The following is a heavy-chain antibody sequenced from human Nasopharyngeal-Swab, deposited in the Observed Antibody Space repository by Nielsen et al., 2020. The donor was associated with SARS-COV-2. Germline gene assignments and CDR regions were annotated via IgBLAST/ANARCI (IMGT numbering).Heavy chain of an antibody. D-gene: IGHD3-3*01. CDR2: ISSSSSYI. CDR1: GFIFSASA. V-gene: IGHV3-21*01. J-gene: IGHJ6*02. CDR3: ARDGLDYDFWSAYFMDV. Sequence: GESLKISCAASGFIFSASAMHWVCQAPGKGLEWVSSISSSSSYIYYADSVKGRFTISRDNAKNSLYLQMNSLRAEDTAVYYCARDGLDYDFWSAYFMDVWGQGTTVTVSS.